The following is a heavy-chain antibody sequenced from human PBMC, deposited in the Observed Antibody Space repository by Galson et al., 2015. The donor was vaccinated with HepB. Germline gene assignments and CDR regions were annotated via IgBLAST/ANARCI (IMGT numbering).Heavy chain of an antibody. J-gene: IGHJ5*02. Sequence: SVKVSCKASGYTFTGYYMHWVRQAPGQGLEWMGWINPNSGGTNYAQKFQGWVTMTRDTSISTAYMELSRLRSDDTAVYYCARAYYDFWSGYSYRNWFDPWGQGTLVTVSS. CDR2: INPNSGGT. CDR3: ARAYYDFWSGYSYRNWFDP. CDR1: GYTFTGYY. V-gene: IGHV1-2*04. D-gene: IGHD3-3*01.